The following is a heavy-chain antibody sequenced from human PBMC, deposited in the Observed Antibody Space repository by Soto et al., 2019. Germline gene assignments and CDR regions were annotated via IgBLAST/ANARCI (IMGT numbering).Heavy chain of an antibody. J-gene: IGHJ6*02. Sequence: ASVKVSCKASGFTFTSSAVQWVRQARGQRLEWIGWIVVGSGNTNYAQKFQERVTITRDMSTSTAYMELSSLRSEDTAVYYCAAESFWSGYYSNYYYYGMDVWGQGTKVTVSS. V-gene: IGHV1-58*01. CDR2: IVVGSGNT. CDR3: AAESFWSGYYSNYYYYGMDV. D-gene: IGHD3-3*01. CDR1: GFTFTSSA.